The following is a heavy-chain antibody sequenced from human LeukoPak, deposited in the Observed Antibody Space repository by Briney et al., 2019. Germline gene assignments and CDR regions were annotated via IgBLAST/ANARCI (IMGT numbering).Heavy chain of an antibody. CDR3: ARGGAVARFDY. CDR2: IDLLRTKK. D-gene: IGHD6-13*01. CDR1: GFTFSDHH. Sequence: GGSLRLSCAASGFTFSDHHMSWVRQAPGKRLEWVANIDLLRTKKYYGDSVEGRVTISRDNANNSLYLQMNSLRAEDTAVYYCARGGAVARFDYWGEGTLVTVST. V-gene: IGHV3-7*05. J-gene: IGHJ4*02.